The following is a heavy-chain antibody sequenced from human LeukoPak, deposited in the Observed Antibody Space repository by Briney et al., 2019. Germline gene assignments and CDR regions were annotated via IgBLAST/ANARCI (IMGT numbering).Heavy chain of an antibody. J-gene: IGHJ4*02. CDR1: GFIYTDYH. D-gene: IGHD6-19*01. V-gene: IGHV3-7*01. CDR3: ASSRWLVF. Sequence: TGGSLTLSCAASGFIYTDYHMGWVRQAPGKGPEWVANTNEDGSEKYYVDSVKGRFSISRDNAKTSLYLQMKSLGVEDTAVYYCASSRWLVFRGQGTLVTVSS. CDR2: TNEDGSEK.